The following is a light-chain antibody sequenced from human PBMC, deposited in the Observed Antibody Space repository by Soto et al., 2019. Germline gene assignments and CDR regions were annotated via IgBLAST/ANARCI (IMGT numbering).Light chain of an antibody. CDR3: CSYAGNPYV. CDR2: EVS. CDR1: NSDVGGYNY. V-gene: IGLV2-14*01. Sequence: LTQPASVSGSPGQSITISCTGTNSDVGGYNYVSWYQQHPGKAPELMIYEVSHRPSGVSNRFSGSKSDNTASLTISGLQAEDEADYYCCSYAGNPYVFGTGTKVTVL. J-gene: IGLJ1*01.